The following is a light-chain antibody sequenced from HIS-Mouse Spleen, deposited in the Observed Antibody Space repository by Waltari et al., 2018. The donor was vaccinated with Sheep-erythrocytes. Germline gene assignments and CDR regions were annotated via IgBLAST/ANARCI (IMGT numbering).Light chain of an antibody. CDR3: QQYGSALRT. J-gene: IGKJ1*01. V-gene: IGKV3-20*01. Sequence: TQSPGPLSLSPGERASLPCRASQRVSSSYLTWYQQKPRQAPRLIIYGASSRATGIPDRFSGSGSGTDFTLTISRLEPEDIAVYYCQQYGSALRTFGQGTKVEIK. CDR2: GAS. CDR1: QRVSSSY.